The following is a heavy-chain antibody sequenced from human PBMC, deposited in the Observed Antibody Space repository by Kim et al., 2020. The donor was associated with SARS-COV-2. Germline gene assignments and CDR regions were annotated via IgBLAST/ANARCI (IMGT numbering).Heavy chain of an antibody. CDR2: ISPYISAYIENT. J-gene: IGHJ5*02. D-gene: IGHD1-20*01. Sequence: ASVKVSCRTSGFTLSDYGVTWVRQAPGQGLEWMGWISPYISAYIENTNYAPKFQGRVTMTKDTSTNTAYMELRSLRSDDTAVYCCARVGGIVTGAYWIDP. CDR1: GFTLSDYG. V-gene: IGHV1-18*01. CDR3: ARVGGIVTGAYWIDP.